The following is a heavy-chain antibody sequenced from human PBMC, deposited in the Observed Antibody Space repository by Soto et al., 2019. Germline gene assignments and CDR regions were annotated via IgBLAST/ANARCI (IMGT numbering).Heavy chain of an antibody. Sequence: LRLSCAASGFTLSSYGMSWVRQAPGKGLEWVSAISPNGQGIYYADSVRGRFTISRVTFKNTVFLHMDSLRAEDTAVYYCAKDRNYPRDCFHYWGQGTLVTSPQ. CDR1: GFTLSSYG. CDR3: AKDRNYPRDCFHY. D-gene: IGHD1-7*01. V-gene: IGHV3-23*01. J-gene: IGHJ4*02. CDR2: ISPNGQGI.